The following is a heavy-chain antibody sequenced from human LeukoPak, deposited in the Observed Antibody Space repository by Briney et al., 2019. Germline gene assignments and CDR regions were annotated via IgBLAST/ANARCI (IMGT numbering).Heavy chain of an antibody. Sequence: SETLSLTCAVSGGSISSGGYSWSWIRQPPGKGLEWIGYIYHSGSTYYNPSLKSRATISVDRSKNQFSLKLSSVTAADTAVYYCARVVPAASEWFDPWGQGTLVTVSS. J-gene: IGHJ5*02. V-gene: IGHV4-30-2*01. CDR1: GGSISSGGYS. CDR3: ARVVPAASEWFDP. D-gene: IGHD2-2*01. CDR2: IYHSGST.